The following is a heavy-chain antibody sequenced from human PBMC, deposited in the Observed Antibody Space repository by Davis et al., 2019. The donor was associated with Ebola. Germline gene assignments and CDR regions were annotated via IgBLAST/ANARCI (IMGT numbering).Heavy chain of an antibody. Sequence: AASVKVSCKASGYTFTSYYMHWVRQAPGQGLEWMGIINPNSGGTNYAQKFQGRVTMTRDTSISTAYMELSRLRSDDTAVYYCARSPRDVVEVAATPVGMDVWGKGTTVTVSS. D-gene: IGHD2-15*01. J-gene: IGHJ6*04. CDR1: GYTFTSYY. V-gene: IGHV1-2*02. CDR2: INPNSGGT. CDR3: ARSPRDVVEVAATPVGMDV.